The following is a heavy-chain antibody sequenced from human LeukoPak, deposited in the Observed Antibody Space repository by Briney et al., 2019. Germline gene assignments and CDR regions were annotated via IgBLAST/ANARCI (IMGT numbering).Heavy chain of an antibody. CDR2: INQNGSET. Sequence: GGSLRLSCAASGFTFSTYWMTWVRQAPGKRLEWVANINQNGSETYYVDSVKGRFTISRDNAKNSLYLQMNSLRVEDTAVYYCARKKYYYDTSTYGWFDPWGQGISVTVSS. J-gene: IGHJ5*02. D-gene: IGHD3-22*01. CDR3: ARKKYYYDTSTYGWFDP. CDR1: GFTFSTYW. V-gene: IGHV3-7*01.